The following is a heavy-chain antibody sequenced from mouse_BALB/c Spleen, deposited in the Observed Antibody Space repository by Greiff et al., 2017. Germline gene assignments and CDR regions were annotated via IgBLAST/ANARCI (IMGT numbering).Heavy chain of an antibody. D-gene: IGHD2-4*01. V-gene: IGHV2-6-7*01. CDR3: AVSTMITGFAY. Sequence: VQLKESGPGLVAPSQSLSITCTVSGFSLTGYGVNWVRQPPGKGLEWLGMIWGDGSTDYNSALKSRLSISKDNSKSQVFLKMNSLQTDDTARYYCAVSTMITGFAYWGQGTLVTVSA. J-gene: IGHJ3*01. CDR1: GFSLTGYG. CDR2: IWGDGST.